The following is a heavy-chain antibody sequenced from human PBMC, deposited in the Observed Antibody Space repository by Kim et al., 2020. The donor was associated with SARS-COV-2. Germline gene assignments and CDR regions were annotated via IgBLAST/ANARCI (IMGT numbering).Heavy chain of an antibody. Sequence: GGSLRLSCAASGFTFRSFSMHWVRQAPGKGLEWVAVISYDGSDKYYADSVKGRFTISRDNSKNTLYLQMNSLRAEDTAVYYCSAGSGYPHSFDYWGPGTLVTVSS. CDR2: ISYDGSDK. CDR3: SAGSGYPHSFDY. J-gene: IGHJ4*02. D-gene: IGHD3-3*01. V-gene: IGHV3-30*04. CDR1: GFTFRSFS.